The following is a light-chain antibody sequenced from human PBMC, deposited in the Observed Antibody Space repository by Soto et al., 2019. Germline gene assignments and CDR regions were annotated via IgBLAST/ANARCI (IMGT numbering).Light chain of an antibody. V-gene: IGKV1-27*01. CDR1: QGIGVY. CDR3: QKYNSAPLT. J-gene: IGKJ4*01. CDR2: AAS. Sequence: DIQMTQSPSSLSASLGDRVTITCRASQGIGVYLAWFQQKPGKVPKLLIYAASTLQSGVPSRFSGSRSGTDFTLTITSLPPEDVATYYCQKYNSAPLTVGGGTKVEIK.